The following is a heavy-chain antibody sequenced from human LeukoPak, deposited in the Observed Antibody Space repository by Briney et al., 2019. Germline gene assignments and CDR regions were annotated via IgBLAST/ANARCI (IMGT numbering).Heavy chain of an antibody. CDR1: GYSISIDYY. V-gene: IGHV4-38-2*01. D-gene: IGHD6-19*01. J-gene: IGHJ4*02. Sequence: SETLSLTCAVSGYSISIDYYWGWIRQPPGKGLEWIGSIYHSGNTYYNPSLKSRVTISVDTSKNQFSLKLSSVTAADTAVYYCLYSSGWYEVDYWGQGTLVTVSS. CDR2: IYHSGNT. CDR3: LYSSGWYEVDY.